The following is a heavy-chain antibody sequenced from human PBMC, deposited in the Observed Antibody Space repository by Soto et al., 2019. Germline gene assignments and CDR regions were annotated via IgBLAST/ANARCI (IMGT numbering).Heavy chain of an antibody. V-gene: IGHV3-7*02. Sequence: EVQLVESRGGLVQPGGSLRLSCEASGFTISGRWMTGVRQGPGKGLEWVANIKQDENGKDYVDSVKGRFTISRDNAKNSLYLQMNSLRAEDTAVYYCATHDGPAAAGLVLDFWGQGALVTVSS. J-gene: IGHJ4*02. CDR1: GFTISGRW. CDR3: ATHDGPAAAGLVLDF. CDR2: IKQDENGK. D-gene: IGHD6-13*01.